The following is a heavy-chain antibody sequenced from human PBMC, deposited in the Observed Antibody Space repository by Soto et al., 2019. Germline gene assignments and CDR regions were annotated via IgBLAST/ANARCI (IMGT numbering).Heavy chain of an antibody. CDR1: GCSISSYY. V-gene: IGHV4-4*07. Sequence: TLSLTCSVFGCSISSYYWSWIRQPAGKGLEWIGRIYNSGTTNYNPSLESRVTMSVDPSKNQISLKLSSATAADTAIYYCARGPYCGDECYSAYWGQGTLVTVS. CDR3: ARGPYCGDECYSAY. D-gene: IGHD2-21*01. J-gene: IGHJ4*02. CDR2: IYNSGTT.